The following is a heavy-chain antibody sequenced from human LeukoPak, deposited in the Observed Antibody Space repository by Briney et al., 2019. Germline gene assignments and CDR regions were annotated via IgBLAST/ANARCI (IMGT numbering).Heavy chain of an antibody. V-gene: IGHV4-34*01. CDR3: ARSRSYGYRDVDY. CDR1: GGSFSGYY. CDR2: INHSGST. J-gene: IGHJ4*02. Sequence: SETLSLTCAVYGGSFSGYYWSWIRRPPGKGLEWIGEINHSGSTNYNPSLKSRVTISVDTSKNQFSLKLSSVTAADTAVYYCARSRSYGYRDVDYWGQGTLVTVSS. D-gene: IGHD5-18*01.